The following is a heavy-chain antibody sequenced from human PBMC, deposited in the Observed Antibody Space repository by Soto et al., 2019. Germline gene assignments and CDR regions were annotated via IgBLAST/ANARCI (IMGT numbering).Heavy chain of an antibody. V-gene: IGHV1-2*02. J-gene: IGHJ3*02. CDR2: INPATGAA. Sequence: QLHLVQSGAVVKKPGASVTVSCSASGYPVTAYYMHWVRQAPGRGLEWMGGINPATGAAKYTQTFQGRVTMTRGTSTSTVFMELSGLPSEDTAVFYCARGGGVGVAGSAAFDMWGQGTLVTVSS. CDR3: ARGGGVGVAGSAAFDM. D-gene: IGHD3-3*01. CDR1: GYPVTAYY.